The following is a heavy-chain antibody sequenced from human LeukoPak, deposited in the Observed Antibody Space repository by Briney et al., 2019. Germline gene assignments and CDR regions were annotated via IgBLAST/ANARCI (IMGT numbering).Heavy chain of an antibody. CDR3: ATRYCSGGSCPNYYYYYINV. D-gene: IGHD2-15*01. CDR2: IYTSGST. J-gene: IGHJ6*03. Sequence: PSETLSLTCSVSGGSISIYYWSWIRQPAGKGLEWIGRIYTSGSTNYNPSLKSRVTMSVDTSKNQFSLTLNSVTAADTGVYYCATRYCSGGSCPNYYYYYINVWGKGTTVTISS. V-gene: IGHV4-4*07. CDR1: GGSISIYY.